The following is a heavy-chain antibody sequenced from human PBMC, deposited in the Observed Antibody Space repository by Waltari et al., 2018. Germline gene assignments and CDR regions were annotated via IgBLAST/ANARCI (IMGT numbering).Heavy chain of an antibody. CDR2: ISSRISYM. J-gene: IGHJ4*02. Sequence: EVQLVESGGGLVKPGGSLRLSCAASGFTFSSYSMNWVRQAPGKGLVWGSSISSRISYMYYADSVKGRFTISRDNAKNSLYLQMNSLRAEDTAVYYCARARALEPPDYWGQGTLVTVSS. V-gene: IGHV3-21*01. CDR1: GFTFSSYS. CDR3: ARARALEPPDY.